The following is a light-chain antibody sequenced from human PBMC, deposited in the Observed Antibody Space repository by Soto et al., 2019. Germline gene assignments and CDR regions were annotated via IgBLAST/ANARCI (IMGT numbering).Light chain of an antibody. CDR2: KAS. CDR1: QSISSW. J-gene: IGKJ5*01. V-gene: IGKV1-5*03. Sequence: DIQMTQSPSTLSASVGDRVTITCRASQSISSWLAWYQQKPGKAPNPMIYKASSLESGVPSRFSGSGSGTEFTLTISSLQPDDFAPYYCQQYLSYPITFGQGTRLEIK. CDR3: QQYLSYPIT.